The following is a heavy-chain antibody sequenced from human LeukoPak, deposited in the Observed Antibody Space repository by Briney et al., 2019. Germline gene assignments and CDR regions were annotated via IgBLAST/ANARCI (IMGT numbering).Heavy chain of an antibody. CDR2: IYYSGST. CDR3: ATGIPSPYYFDY. Sequence: SQTLSLTCTVSGGSISSDDYYWSWIRQHPGKGLECIGNIYYSGSTYYNPSLKSRVTISLDTSNNQFSLKLTSVTAADTAVYYCATGIPSPYYFDYWGQGTLVTVSS. V-gene: IGHV4-31*03. CDR1: GGSISSDDYY. J-gene: IGHJ4*02. D-gene: IGHD3-10*01.